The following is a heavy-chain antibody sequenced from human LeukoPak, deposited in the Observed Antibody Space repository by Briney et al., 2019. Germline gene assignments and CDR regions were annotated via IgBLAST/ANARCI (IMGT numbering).Heavy chain of an antibody. CDR1: GFIITTYA. CDR2: ILGSGTT. D-gene: IGHD5-24*01. J-gene: IGHJ5*02. CDR3: AKDLHYNDGRWEFDP. V-gene: IGHV3-23*01. Sequence: GGSLRLSCAASGFIITTYAMAWVRQAPGKGLEWVAGILGSGTTYYSDSVKGRFTISKDNSKKMVYLQMNSLRVEVTAIYYCAKDLHYNDGRWEFDPWGQGTLVTVSS.